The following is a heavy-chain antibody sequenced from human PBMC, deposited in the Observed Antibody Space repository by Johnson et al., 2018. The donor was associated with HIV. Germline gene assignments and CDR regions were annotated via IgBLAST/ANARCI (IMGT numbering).Heavy chain of an antibody. CDR3: ARDGESHQLPLGDAFDI. D-gene: IGHD1-1*01. CDR1: GFTFSGYA. Sequence: QVQLMESGGGVVQPGRSLRLSCAASGFTFSGYAMHWVRQAPGMGLGWVALISYDGSNKYYADSVKGRFTISRDNSKNTLNLQMNSLRVEDTAVYYCARDGESHQLPLGDAFDIWGQGTMVTVSS. V-gene: IGHV3-30*04. CDR2: ISYDGSNK. J-gene: IGHJ3*02.